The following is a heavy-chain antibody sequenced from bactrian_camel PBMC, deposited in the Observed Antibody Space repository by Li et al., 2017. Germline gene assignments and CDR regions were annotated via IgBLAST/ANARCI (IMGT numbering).Heavy chain of an antibody. Sequence: VQLVESGGGSVQAGGSLRMSCASSGWRYRGYCLLWFRVPEGKKREGVASILTHDGTTSYADNSLKDRLTISLHNTKNLLFLQMNSLKPEDTAMYYCAAGTRGCAAAITGTYNYWGQGTQVTVS. CDR3: AAGTRGCAAAITGTYNY. CDR1: GWRYRGYC. CDR2: ILTHDGTT. V-gene: IGHV3S1*01. D-gene: IGHD6*01. J-gene: IGHJ4*01.